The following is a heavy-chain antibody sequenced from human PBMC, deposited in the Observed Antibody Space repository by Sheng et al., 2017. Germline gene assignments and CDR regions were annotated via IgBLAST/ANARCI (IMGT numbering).Heavy chain of an antibody. Sequence: EVQLVESGGGLVKPGGSLRLSCAASGFIFSSYTINWVRQAPGKGLEWISSISSSGRNTYYSGSVRGRSTISRDNAKNSLFLEMNSLRPEDTAMYFCARDLGSVTGRPRTFDFWGLGTLVTVSS. J-gene: IGHJ4*02. CDR3: ARDLGSVTGRPRTFDF. D-gene: IGHD6-6*01. CDR2: ISSSGRNT. CDR1: GFIFSSYT. V-gene: IGHV3-21*01.